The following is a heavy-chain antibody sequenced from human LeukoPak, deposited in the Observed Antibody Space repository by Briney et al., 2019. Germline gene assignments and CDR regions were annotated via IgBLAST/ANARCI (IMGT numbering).Heavy chain of an antibody. D-gene: IGHD5-24*01. CDR2: ISGSGDDP. V-gene: IGHV3-23*01. CDR1: GFTFGNYA. CDR3: AEQFVDI. J-gene: IGHJ5*02. Sequence: GGSLRLSCAASGFTFGNYAMNWVRQAPGKGLEWVSSISGSGDDPSYADSVKGRFTISRDNSRNTLYLQMNSLRAEDTAVYYCAEQFVDIWGQGTLVTVSS.